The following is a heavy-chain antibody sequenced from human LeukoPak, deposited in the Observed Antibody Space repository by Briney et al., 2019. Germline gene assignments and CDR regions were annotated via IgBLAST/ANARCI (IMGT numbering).Heavy chain of an antibody. CDR1: GFTFSSYW. V-gene: IGHV3-74*01. Sequence: GGSLRLSCAASGFTFSSYWMHWVRQAPGKGLVWGSRINGDGSSTSYADSVKGRFTISRDNAKNTLYLQMNSLRAEDTAVYYCARDTAVAGTRYYYYYMDVWGKGTTVTVSS. CDR3: ARDTAVAGTRYYYYYMDV. J-gene: IGHJ6*03. CDR2: INGDGSST. D-gene: IGHD6-19*01.